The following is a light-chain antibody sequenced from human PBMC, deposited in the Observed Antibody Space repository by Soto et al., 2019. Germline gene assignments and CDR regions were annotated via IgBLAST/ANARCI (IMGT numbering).Light chain of an antibody. Sequence: QPVLTQPASVSGSPGQSITISCTGTSSDVGNYNYVSWHQHHPGKAPKLMINDVSNRPSGVSNRFSGSKSGNTASLTISGLQAEDEADYYCSSYTSSDTYVFGTGTKVTVL. CDR2: DVS. J-gene: IGLJ1*01. CDR3: SSYTSSDTYV. CDR1: SSDVGNYNY. V-gene: IGLV2-14*03.